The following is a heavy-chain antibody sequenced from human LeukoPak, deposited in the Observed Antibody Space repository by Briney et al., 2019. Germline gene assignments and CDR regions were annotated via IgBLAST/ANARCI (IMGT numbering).Heavy chain of an antibody. Sequence: ASVKVSCKASGYTFTGYFVHWVRQAPGQGLEWMGWINPNSGGTNYAQKFQGWVTMTRDTSISTAYMELSRLRSDDTAVYYCARGVLPAAMRGVGDAFDIWGQGTVVTVSS. CDR1: GYTFTGYF. D-gene: IGHD2-2*01. CDR3: ARGVLPAAMRGVGDAFDI. V-gene: IGHV1-2*04. CDR2: INPNSGGT. J-gene: IGHJ3*02.